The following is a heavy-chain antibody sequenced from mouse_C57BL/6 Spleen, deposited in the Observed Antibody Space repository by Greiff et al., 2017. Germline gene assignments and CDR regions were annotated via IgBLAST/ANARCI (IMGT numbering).Heavy chain of an antibody. V-gene: IGHV2-2*01. CDR1: GFSLTSSG. Sequence: QVQLKQSGPGLVQPSQSLSITCTVSGFSLTSSGVHWVRQSPGKGLEWLGVIWSGGSTAYNAAFISRLSISKAKSKSQVFFKMNSLQADDTAIYYCARKYYCSGYDYARDYWGQGTSVTVSS. CDR3: ARKYYCSGYDYARDY. D-gene: IGHD1-1*01. J-gene: IGHJ4*01. CDR2: IWSGGST.